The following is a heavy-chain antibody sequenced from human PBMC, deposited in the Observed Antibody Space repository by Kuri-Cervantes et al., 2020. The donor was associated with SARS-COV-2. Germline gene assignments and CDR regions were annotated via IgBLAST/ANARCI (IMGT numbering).Heavy chain of an antibody. Sequence: GSLRLSCAVSGYSISSGYYWGWIRQPPGKGLEWIGSIYHSGSTYYNPSFKSRVTISVDTSKNQFSLKLSSVTAADTAVYYCARDLVEKDIVVVVAATGDYFDYWGQGTLVTVSS. CDR3: ARDLVEKDIVVVVAATGDYFDY. D-gene: IGHD2-15*01. CDR2: IYHSGST. CDR1: GYSISSGYY. J-gene: IGHJ4*02. V-gene: IGHV4-38-2*02.